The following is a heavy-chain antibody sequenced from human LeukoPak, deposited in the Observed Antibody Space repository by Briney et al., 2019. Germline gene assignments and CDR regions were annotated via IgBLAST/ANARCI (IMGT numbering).Heavy chain of an antibody. CDR1: GFTFSSHW. D-gene: IGHD3-10*01. V-gene: IGHV3-74*01. CDR2: INSDGSST. Sequence: GGSLRLSCAASGFTFSSHWMHWVRQAPGKGLVWVSRINSDGSSTSYADSVKGRFTISRDSAKNTLYLQMNSLRAEDTAVYYCARGPPYGSGSYYPGDYWGQGTLVTVSS. J-gene: IGHJ4*02. CDR3: ARGPPYGSGSYYPGDY.